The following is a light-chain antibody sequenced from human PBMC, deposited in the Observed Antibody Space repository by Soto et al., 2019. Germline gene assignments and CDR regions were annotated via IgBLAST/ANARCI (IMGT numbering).Light chain of an antibody. Sequence: QSVLTQPPSVSGAPGQRVTISCTGTSSNIGSGYDVHWYQQLPGTAPKLLIYGNGNRPSGVPDRFSVSESGTSASLAITGLQAEDEADYYFQSYDSRLSGYVFGTGTKLTVL. V-gene: IGLV1-40*01. CDR1: SSNIGSGYD. CDR2: GNG. J-gene: IGLJ1*01. CDR3: QSYDSRLSGYV.